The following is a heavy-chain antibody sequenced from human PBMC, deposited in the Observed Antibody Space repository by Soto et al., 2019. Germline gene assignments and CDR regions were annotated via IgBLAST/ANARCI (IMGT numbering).Heavy chain of an antibody. Sequence: LSLTCTVSGGSISSYYWSWIRQPPGKGLEWIGYIYYSGSTNYNPSLKSRVTISVDTSKNQFSLKLSSVTAADTAVYYCARSSSGDYYYGMDVWGQGTTVTVSS. CDR3: ARSSSGDYYYGMDV. D-gene: IGHD3-22*01. J-gene: IGHJ6*02. V-gene: IGHV4-59*01. CDR2: IYYSGST. CDR1: GGSISSYY.